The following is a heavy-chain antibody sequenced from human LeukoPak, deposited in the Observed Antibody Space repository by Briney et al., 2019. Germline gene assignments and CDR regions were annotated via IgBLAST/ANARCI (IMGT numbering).Heavy chain of an antibody. V-gene: IGHV4-59*01. Sequence: SETLSLTCTVSGGSISSYYWSWIRQPPGKGLEWIGYIYYSGSTNYNPSLKSRVTISVDTSKNQFSLTLSSVTAADTAVYYCARVAAPDAFDIWGQGTMVTVSS. D-gene: IGHD6-19*01. CDR1: GGSISSYY. CDR2: IYYSGST. J-gene: IGHJ3*02. CDR3: ARVAAPDAFDI.